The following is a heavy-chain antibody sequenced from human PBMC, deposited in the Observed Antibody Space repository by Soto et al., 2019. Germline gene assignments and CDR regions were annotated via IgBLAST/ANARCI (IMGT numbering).Heavy chain of an antibody. CDR3: AGTSSLDY. V-gene: IGHV3-66*01. Sequence: EVQLVESGGGLVQPGGSLTLSCAASGFTVSSNYMTWVRQAPGKGLEWVSLICSGGSTYYADSVKGRFTISRDNSKNTLYLQMNRLRAEDTAVYYCAGTSSLDYWGQGTLVTVSS. CDR1: GFTVSSNY. D-gene: IGHD3-10*01. CDR2: ICSGGST. J-gene: IGHJ4*02.